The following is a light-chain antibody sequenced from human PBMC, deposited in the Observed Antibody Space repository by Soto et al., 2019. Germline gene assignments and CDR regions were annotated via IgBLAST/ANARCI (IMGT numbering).Light chain of an antibody. CDR1: SSDVGGYNY. V-gene: IGLV2-14*01. CDR3: SSYTSSDTYV. Sequence: QSVLTQPASVSGSPGQSITISCTGTSSDVGGYNYVSWYQQHPGEAPKLMIYEVSNQPSEVSNRFSGSKSGNTASLTISGLQAEDEADYYCSSYTSSDTYVFGTGTKVTVL. CDR2: EVS. J-gene: IGLJ1*01.